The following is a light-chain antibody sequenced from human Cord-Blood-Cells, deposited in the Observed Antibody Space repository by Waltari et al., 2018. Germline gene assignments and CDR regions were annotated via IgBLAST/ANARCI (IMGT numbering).Light chain of an antibody. CDR1: ALPKQY. CDR3: QSADSSGTNWV. V-gene: IGLV3-25*03. CDR2: KDS. Sequence: SYELTQPPSVSVSPGQTARITCSGDALPKQYAYWYQQKPGQAPVLVIYKDSERPSGIPGGFSGCSSGTTVTLTISGVQAEDEADYYCQSADSSGTNWVFGGGTKLTVL. J-gene: IGLJ3*02.